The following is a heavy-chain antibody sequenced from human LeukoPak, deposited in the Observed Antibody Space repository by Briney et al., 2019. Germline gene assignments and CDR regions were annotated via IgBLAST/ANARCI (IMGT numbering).Heavy chain of an antibody. CDR1: GYSFTTYW. D-gene: IGHD5-12*01. V-gene: IGHV5-51*01. Sequence: GESLKISCKGSGYSFTTYWIAWLRQIRGKGLEWIGLIYPGDSDIRYSPSFQGQVTISAAQSLTTAYLQWSSLKASDTAMYYCARHGGTYAYDYSGQGTLVTVSS. CDR2: IYPGDSDI. CDR3: ARHGGTYAYDY. J-gene: IGHJ4*02.